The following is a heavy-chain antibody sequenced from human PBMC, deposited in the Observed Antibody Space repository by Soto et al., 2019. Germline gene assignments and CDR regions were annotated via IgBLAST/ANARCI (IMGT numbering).Heavy chain of an antibody. Sequence: GGSLRLSCAASVFTFSSYAMSWGRQGPGKGLEWVSAISGSGGSTYYADSVKGRFTISRDNSKNTLYLQMTSLRAEDTAVYYCAKLPPLTPYYFDDWGQGTLVTVSS. CDR3: AKLPPLTPYYFDD. CDR2: ISGSGGST. J-gene: IGHJ4*02. V-gene: IGHV3-23*01. CDR1: VFTFSSYA.